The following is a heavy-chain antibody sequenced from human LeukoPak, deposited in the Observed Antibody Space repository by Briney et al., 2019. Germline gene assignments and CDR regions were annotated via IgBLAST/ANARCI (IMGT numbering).Heavy chain of an antibody. CDR1: GFTFSSSA. D-gene: IGHD2-8*01. CDR2: VSNSGDYI. Sequence: GGSLRLSCAASGFTFSSSAMTWVRQAPGKGLEWVSSVSNSGDYIHYADSVKGRFTISRDNSKNSLYLQMNSLRAEDTAVYYCARALIGYYFDYWGQGTLVTVSS. CDR3: ARALIGYYFDY. V-gene: IGHV3-21*06. J-gene: IGHJ4*02.